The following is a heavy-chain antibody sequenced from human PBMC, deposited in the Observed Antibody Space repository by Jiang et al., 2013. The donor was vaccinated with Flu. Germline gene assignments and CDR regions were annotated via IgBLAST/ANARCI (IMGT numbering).Heavy chain of an antibody. CDR3: VKWGYSGTYINS. CDR1: GFNFDDYA. J-gene: IGHJ4*02. Sequence: VQLLESGGGLVQPGRSLRLSCVASGFNFDDYAMHWVRQVPGRGLEWVSGISWNSGSVDYADSVKGRFTISRDNALNSLYLQMNSLRSEDTALYYCVKWGYSGTYINSWGQGTLVTVSS. CDR2: ISWNSGSV. D-gene: IGHD1-26*01. V-gene: IGHV3-9*01.